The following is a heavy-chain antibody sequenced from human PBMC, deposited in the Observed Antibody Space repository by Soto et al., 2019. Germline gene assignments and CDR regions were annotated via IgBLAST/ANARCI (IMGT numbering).Heavy chain of an antibody. D-gene: IGHD6-6*01. V-gene: IGHV1-69*01. CDR2: IIPIFGTA. CDR1: GGTFSSYA. Sequence: QVQLVQSGAEVKKPGSSVTVSCKASGGTFSSYAISWVRQAPGQGLEWMGGIIPIFGTANYAQKFQGRVTITADESTGTAYMELSSLRSEDTAVYYCARVEYSSSDWFDPWGQGTLVTVSS. J-gene: IGHJ5*02. CDR3: ARVEYSSSDWFDP.